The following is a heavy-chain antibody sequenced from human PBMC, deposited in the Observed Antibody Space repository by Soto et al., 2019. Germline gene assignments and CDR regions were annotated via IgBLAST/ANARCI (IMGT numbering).Heavy chain of an antibody. Sequence: QVQVVQSGAEVRKSGSSVKVSCKASGGSFSNIAVTWVRQAPGQGLEWMGGIIPMFGTTNYPQHLQGRVTIIADKSTNTAFMELTSLRSEDTAVYYCALGYCRSGNCYDSPVYYVYTMDVWGPGTTVTVSS. CDR1: GGSFSNIA. CDR3: ALGYCRSGNCYDSPVYYVYTMDV. CDR2: IIPMFGTT. V-gene: IGHV1-69*06. J-gene: IGHJ6*02. D-gene: IGHD2-2*01.